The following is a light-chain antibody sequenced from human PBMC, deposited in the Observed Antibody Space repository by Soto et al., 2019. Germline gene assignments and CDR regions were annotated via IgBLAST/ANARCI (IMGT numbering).Light chain of an antibody. CDR2: GAS. V-gene: IGKV3-15*01. Sequence: EIVMTQSPATLSVSPGERATLSCRASQRVSRNLAWYQQKPGQTPRLLIYGASTRATGIPARFSGSGSVTEVTLTISSLQSEDFAVYYCQQYYNWPVTFGQGTRVEIK. CDR3: QQYYNWPVT. CDR1: QRVSRN. J-gene: IGKJ1*01.